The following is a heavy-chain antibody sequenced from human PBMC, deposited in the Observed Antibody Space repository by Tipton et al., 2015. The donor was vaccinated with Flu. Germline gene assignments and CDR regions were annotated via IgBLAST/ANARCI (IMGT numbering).Heavy chain of an antibody. D-gene: IGHD2-8*01. Sequence: TLSLTCTVSGYSISSGHYWDWLRQPPGKGLEWIGSIYHSGRTYYNPSLQSRVTISVDTSKNQFSLKLNSVTVADTAVYYCARDPLYGPPPNWFDSWGQGTLVTVSS. J-gene: IGHJ5*01. V-gene: IGHV4-38-2*02. CDR1: GYSISSGHY. CDR3: ARDPLYGPPPNWFDS. CDR2: IYHSGRT.